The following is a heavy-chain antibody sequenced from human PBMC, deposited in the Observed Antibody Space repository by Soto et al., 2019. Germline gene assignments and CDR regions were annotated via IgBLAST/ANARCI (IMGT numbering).Heavy chain of an antibody. D-gene: IGHD3-22*01. CDR2: IWYDGSNK. J-gene: IGHJ6*03. CDR3: ARDGGYYDSSGYYYDYYYYMDV. Sequence: GGSLRLSCAASGFTFSSYGMHWVRQAPGKGLEWVAVIWYDGSNKYYADSVKGRFTISRDNSKNTLYLQMNSLRAEDTAVYYGARDGGYYDSSGYYYDYYYYMDVWGKGTTVTVSS. V-gene: IGHV3-33*01. CDR1: GFTFSSYG.